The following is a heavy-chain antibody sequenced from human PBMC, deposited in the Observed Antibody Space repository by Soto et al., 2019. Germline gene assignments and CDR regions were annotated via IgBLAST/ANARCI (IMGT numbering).Heavy chain of an antibody. J-gene: IGHJ4*02. D-gene: IGHD3-22*01. Sequence: PGGSLRLCCAASGFTFSSYAMSCVRQAPGKGLEWVSAIIGSGGSTYYADSVKGLFTISRDNSKNTLYLQMNSRRAEDTAVYYCARVSMIAENYWGQATLVTASS. V-gene: IGHV3-23*01. CDR3: ARVSMIAENY. CDR1: GFTFSSYA. CDR2: IIGSGGST.